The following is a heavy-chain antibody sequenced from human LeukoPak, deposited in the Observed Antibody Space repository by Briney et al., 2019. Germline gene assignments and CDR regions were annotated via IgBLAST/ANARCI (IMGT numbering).Heavy chain of an antibody. Sequence: ASVKDSCKASGYTFTSYAMHWVRQAPGQRLEWMGWINAGNGNTKYSQKFQGRVTITRDTSASTAYMELSSLRSEDTAVYYCARRGYPPYYYGSGSSFDYWGQGTLVTVSS. V-gene: IGHV1-3*01. CDR1: GYTFTSYA. CDR2: INAGNGNT. D-gene: IGHD3-10*01. J-gene: IGHJ4*02. CDR3: ARRGYPPYYYGSGSSFDY.